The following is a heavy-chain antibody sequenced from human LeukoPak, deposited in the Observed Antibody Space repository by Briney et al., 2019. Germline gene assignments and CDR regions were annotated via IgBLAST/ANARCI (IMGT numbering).Heavy chain of an antibody. V-gene: IGHV1-69*13. CDR2: IIPIFGTA. J-gene: IGHJ4*02. D-gene: IGHD3-3*01. CDR1: GGTFSSYA. CDR3: ARESDLYYDFWTD. Sequence: GASVKVSCKASGGTFSSYAIGWVRQAPGQGLEWMGRIIPIFGTANYAQKFQGRVTITADESTSTAYMELSSLRSEDTAVYYCARESDLYYDFWTDWGQGTLVTVSS.